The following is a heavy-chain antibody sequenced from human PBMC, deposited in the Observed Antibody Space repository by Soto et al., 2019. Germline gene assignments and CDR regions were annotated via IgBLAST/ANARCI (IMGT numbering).Heavy chain of an antibody. CDR2: IYYSGST. V-gene: IGHV4-39*01. J-gene: IGHJ4*02. D-gene: IGHD2-15*01. Sequence: SETLSLTCTVSGGSTSSSSYYWGWIRQPPGKGLEWIGSIYYSGSTYYNPSLKSRVTISVDTPKNQFSLKLSSVTAADTAVYYCARQVRYCSGGSCYKGVDYWGQGTLVTVSS. CDR3: ARQVRYCSGGSCYKGVDY. CDR1: GGSTSSSSYY.